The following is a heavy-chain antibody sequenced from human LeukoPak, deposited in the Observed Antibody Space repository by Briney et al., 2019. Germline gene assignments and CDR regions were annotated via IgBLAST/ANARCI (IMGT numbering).Heavy chain of an antibody. V-gene: IGHV3-30*02. CDR3: AKDPSVVTTGTFDI. CDR2: IRYDGSHE. Sequence: PGGSLRLSCAASGFTFSNYGMHWVRQAPGKGLEWVAFIRYDGSHEYYADSVKGRFTISRDNSKNTLYLQMNSLRAEDTAVYYCAKDPSVVTTGTFDIWGQGTMVTVSS. CDR1: GFTFSNYG. D-gene: IGHD4-17*01. J-gene: IGHJ3*02.